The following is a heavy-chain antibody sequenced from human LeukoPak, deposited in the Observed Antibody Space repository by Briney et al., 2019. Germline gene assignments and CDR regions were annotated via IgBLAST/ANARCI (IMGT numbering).Heavy chain of an antibody. CDR3: ARDLELERNRWNYFES. J-gene: IGHJ4*02. D-gene: IGHD1-1*01. CDR2: IDYSGTT. V-gene: IGHV4-59*01. Sequence: PSETLSLTCTVSGGSISSFFWSWLRQPPGKGLEWRGCIDYSGTTQYNPSLKSRVTISVDTSKQQFSLKLSSVTAADTAVYYCARDLELERNRWNYFESWGQGTLVTVSS. CDR1: GGSISSFF.